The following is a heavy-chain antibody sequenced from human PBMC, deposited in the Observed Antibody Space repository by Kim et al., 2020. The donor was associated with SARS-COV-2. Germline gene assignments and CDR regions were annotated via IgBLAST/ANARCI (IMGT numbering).Heavy chain of an antibody. J-gene: IGHJ4*02. D-gene: IGHD7-27*01. V-gene: IGHV3-48*02. Sequence: ADSVKGRFTISRDNAKNSLYLQMNSLRDEDTAVYYCARGPPLTGEGFFDYWGQGTLVTVSS. CDR3: ARGPPLTGEGFFDY.